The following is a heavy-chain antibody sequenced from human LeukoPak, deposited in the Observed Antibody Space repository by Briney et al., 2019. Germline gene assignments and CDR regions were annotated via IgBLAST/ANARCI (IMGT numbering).Heavy chain of an antibody. Sequence: GGSLRLSCAASGFTFSSCGMHWVRQAPGKGLEWVSYISSSGSTIYYADSVKGRFTISRDNAKNSLYLQMNSLRAEDTAVYYCAKVGGDHGEDYFDYWGQGTLVTVSS. CDR1: GFTFSSCG. CDR2: ISSSGSTI. J-gene: IGHJ4*02. D-gene: IGHD2-21*02. V-gene: IGHV3-48*04. CDR3: AKVGGDHGEDYFDY.